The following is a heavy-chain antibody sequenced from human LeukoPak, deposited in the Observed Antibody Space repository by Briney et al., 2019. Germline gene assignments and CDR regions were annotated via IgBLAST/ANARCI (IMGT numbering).Heavy chain of an antibody. CDR3: ARSSGSWRNDAFDI. J-gene: IGHJ3*02. D-gene: IGHD6-13*01. CDR1: GGSISSYY. V-gene: IGHV4-59*08. Sequence: SETLSLTCTVSGGSISSYYWSWIRQPPGKGLEWIGYIYYSGSTNYNPSLKSRVTISVDTSKNQFSLKLSSVTAADTAVYYCARSSGSWRNDAFDIWGQGTMVTVSS. CDR2: IYYSGST.